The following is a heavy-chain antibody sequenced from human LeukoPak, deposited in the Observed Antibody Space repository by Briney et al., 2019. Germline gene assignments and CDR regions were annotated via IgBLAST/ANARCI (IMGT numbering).Heavy chain of an antibody. CDR1: GFTFTNYA. V-gene: IGHV3-23*01. D-gene: IGHD1-26*01. Sequence: GGSLRLSCAVSGFTFTNYAMSWVRQAPGKGLEWVSAVSGTGGSTYYADSVKGRFTISRDNSKNTLYLQMNSLRAEDTAVYYCAREGSYYFDCWGQGALVTVSS. J-gene: IGHJ4*02. CDR3: AREGSYYFDC. CDR2: VSGTGGST.